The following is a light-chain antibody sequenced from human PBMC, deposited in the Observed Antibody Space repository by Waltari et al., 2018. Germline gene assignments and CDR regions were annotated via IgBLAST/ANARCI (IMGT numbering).Light chain of an antibody. CDR3: QQCNNWPPRWT. V-gene: IGKV3-15*01. CDR2: GAS. J-gene: IGKJ1*01. Sequence: EIVMTQSPATLSVSAGERATLSCRASQSITTNLAWYQQKPGQAPRLLIYGASTRATGVTARFSGSGSGTEFTLTISSLQPEDFAVYYCQQCNNWPPRWTFGQGTKVEVK. CDR1: QSITTN.